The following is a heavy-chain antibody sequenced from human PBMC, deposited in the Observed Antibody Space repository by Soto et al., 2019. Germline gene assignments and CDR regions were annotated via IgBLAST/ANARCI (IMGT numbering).Heavy chain of an antibody. Sequence: GGSLRLSCATSGFTVSSSHMSWVRQAPGKGLEWVSVIYSGGSSYYAVSVQGRFTISRDNSKNTVYLQMNSLRAEDTAVYYCAVLAAAGPFDYWGQGTLVTVSS. D-gene: IGHD6-13*01. CDR1: GFTVSSSH. V-gene: IGHV3-53*05. CDR3: AVLAAAGPFDY. J-gene: IGHJ4*02. CDR2: IYSGGSS.